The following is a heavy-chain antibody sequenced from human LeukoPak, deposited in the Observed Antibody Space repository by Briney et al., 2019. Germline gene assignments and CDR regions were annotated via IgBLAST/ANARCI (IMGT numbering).Heavy chain of an antibody. V-gene: IGHV3-23*01. Sequence: PGGSLRLSCAASGFTFSSYAMSWVRQAPGKGLEWVSAISGSGGSTYCADSVKGRFTISRDNSKNTLYLQMNSLRAEDTAVYYCAKKVGPGYYYYGMDVWGQGTTVTVSS. CDR2: ISGSGGST. D-gene: IGHD3-10*01. J-gene: IGHJ6*02. CDR3: AKKVGPGYYYYGMDV. CDR1: GFTFSSYA.